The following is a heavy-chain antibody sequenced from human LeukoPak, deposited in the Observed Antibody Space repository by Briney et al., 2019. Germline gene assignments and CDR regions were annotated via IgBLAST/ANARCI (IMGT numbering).Heavy chain of an antibody. CDR1: GFTFSSYA. D-gene: IGHD5-18*01. V-gene: IGHV3-33*01. CDR2: IWHDGSKK. Sequence: GGSLRLSCAASGFTFSSYAMHWVRQAPGKGLEWVAVIWHDGSKKYYEDSVKGRFTISRDNSKNTLYLQMNSLRAEDTAVYYCDVDTPPDYWGQGTLVTVSS. J-gene: IGHJ4*02. CDR3: DVDTPPDY.